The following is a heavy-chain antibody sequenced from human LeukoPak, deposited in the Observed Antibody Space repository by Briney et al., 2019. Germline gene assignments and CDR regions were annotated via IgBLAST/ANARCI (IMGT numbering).Heavy chain of an antibody. CDR3: ARDPKSQLLLDY. CDR2: INPYSGDI. D-gene: IGHD2-2*01. V-gene: IGHV1-2*02. J-gene: IGHJ4*02. CDR1: GFTFTDEY. Sequence: GASVKVSCKSSGFTFTDEYIHWVRQAPGQGLEWMGWINPYSGDINYAQKFQGRVTLTRDTSISTAYMELSRLTSGDTAVYYCARDPKSQLLLDYWGQGTLVTVSS.